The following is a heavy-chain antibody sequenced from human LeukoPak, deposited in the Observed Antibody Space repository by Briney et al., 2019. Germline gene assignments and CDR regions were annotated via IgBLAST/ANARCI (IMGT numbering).Heavy chain of an antibody. V-gene: IGHV4-39*01. J-gene: IGHJ5*02. CDR2: IYYSGST. D-gene: IGHD3-10*01. CDR3: ARLAPGDIWFGEFQFDP. CDR1: GGSISSSSYY. Sequence: SETLSFTCTVAGGSISSSSYYWGWIRQPPGKGLEWIGSIYYSGSTYYNPSLKSRVTISVDTSKNQFSLKLSSVTAADTAVYYCARLAPGDIWFGEFQFDPWGQGTLVTVSS.